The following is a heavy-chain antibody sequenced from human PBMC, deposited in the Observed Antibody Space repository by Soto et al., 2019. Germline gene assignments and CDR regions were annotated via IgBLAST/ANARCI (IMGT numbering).Heavy chain of an antibody. CDR2: ISAYNGNT. J-gene: IGHJ6*01. Sequence: ASVKVSCKASGYTFTSYGISWVRQAPGQGLEWIGWISAYNGNTNYAQKFQGTVTMTRDTSITTAYLELSSLKYDDSAIFYCELSFSQNNIDVWGQGTTVTVSS. V-gene: IGHV1-18*04. CDR1: GYTFTSYG. CDR3: ELSFSQNNIDV.